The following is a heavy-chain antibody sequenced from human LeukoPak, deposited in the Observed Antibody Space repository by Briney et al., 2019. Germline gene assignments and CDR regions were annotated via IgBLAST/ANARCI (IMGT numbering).Heavy chain of an antibody. CDR3: AKEMGYCSGGSCPDY. CDR2: ISYDGSNK. V-gene: IGHV3-30*18. D-gene: IGHD2-15*01. J-gene: IGHJ4*02. CDR1: GFTFSSHG. Sequence: GGSLRLSCAASGFTFSSHGMHWVRQAPGKGLEWVAVISYDGSNKYYADSVKGRFTISRDNSKNTLYLQMNSLRAEDTAVYYCAKEMGYCSGGSCPDYWGQGTLVTVSS.